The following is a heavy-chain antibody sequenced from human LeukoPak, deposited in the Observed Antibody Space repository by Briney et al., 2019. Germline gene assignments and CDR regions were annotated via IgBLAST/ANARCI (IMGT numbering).Heavy chain of an antibody. D-gene: IGHD1-14*01. CDR3: ARHDHFSIPDYY. CDR1: GGSISSSSYY. CDR2: IYYSGST. Sequence: PSETLSLTCTVSGGSISSSSYYWGWIRQPPGKGLEWIGSIYYSGSTYYNPSLKSRVTISVDTSKDQFSLKLSSVTAADTAVYYCARHDHFSIPDYYWGQGTLVTVSS. V-gene: IGHV4-39*01. J-gene: IGHJ4*02.